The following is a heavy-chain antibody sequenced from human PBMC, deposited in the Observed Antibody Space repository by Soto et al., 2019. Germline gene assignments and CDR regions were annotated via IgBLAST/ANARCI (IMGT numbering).Heavy chain of an antibody. Sequence: SETLSLTCAVSGGSISSGGYSWSWIRQPPGKGLEWIGYIYHSGSTYYNPSLKSRVTISVDRSKNQFSLKLSSVTAADTAVYYCARGGGWLVGYFDYWGQGTLVTVSS. CDR3: ARGGGWLVGYFDY. V-gene: IGHV4-30-2*01. D-gene: IGHD6-19*01. J-gene: IGHJ4*02. CDR2: IYHSGST. CDR1: GGSISSGGYS.